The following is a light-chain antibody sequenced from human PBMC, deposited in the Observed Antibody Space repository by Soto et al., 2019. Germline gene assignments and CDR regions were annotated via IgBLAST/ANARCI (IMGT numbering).Light chain of an antibody. J-gene: IGKJ2*01. V-gene: IGKV3-15*01. CDR2: GAS. CDR3: QQYNDWPSNT. CDR1: QSVSTK. Sequence: EIEMTQSPATLPVSPGERATLSCRASQSVSTKLAWYQQKPGQAPRLLIYGASTRAPGFPARFTGSGSGTEFTLTIRSLQSEDFAVYYCQQYNDWPSNTFGQGTKLEIK.